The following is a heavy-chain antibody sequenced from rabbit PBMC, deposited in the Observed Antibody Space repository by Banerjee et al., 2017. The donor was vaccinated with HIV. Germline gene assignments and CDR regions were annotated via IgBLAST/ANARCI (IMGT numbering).Heavy chain of an antibody. CDR2: IDPVFGST. V-gene: IGHV1S47*01. CDR3: ARGSAAMTMVITGFYFNL. D-gene: IGHD2-1*01. J-gene: IGHJ4*01. Sequence: QEQLVESGGGRVQPGGSLKLSCKASGFDFSSYGVSWVRQAPGKGLEWIGYIDPVFGSTYYASWVNGRFTISSHNAQNTLYLQLNSLTAADTATYFCARGSAAMTMVITGFYFNLWGPGTLVTVS. CDR1: GFDFSSYG.